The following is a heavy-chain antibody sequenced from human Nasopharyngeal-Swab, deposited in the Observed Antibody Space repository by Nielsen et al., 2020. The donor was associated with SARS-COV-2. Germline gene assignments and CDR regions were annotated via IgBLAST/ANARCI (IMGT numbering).Heavy chain of an antibody. J-gene: IGHJ6*03. CDR3: AKITADYDFWSHQYYYYMDV. Sequence: GESLKISYAATGLSFSGYWMTLVRQAPGKGLEWVANIKNDGSEKYYGDSVKGRFTISRDNAKNSLFLQMSTLRAEDTAVYYCAKITADYDFWSHQYYYYMDVWGKGTTVTVSS. CDR2: IKNDGSEK. D-gene: IGHD3-3*01. V-gene: IGHV3-7*03. CDR1: GLSFSGYW.